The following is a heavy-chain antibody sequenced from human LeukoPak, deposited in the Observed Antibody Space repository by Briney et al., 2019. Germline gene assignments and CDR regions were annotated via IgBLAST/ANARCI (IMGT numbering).Heavy chain of an antibody. D-gene: IGHD6-13*01. V-gene: IGHV3-30*02. CDR1: GFTFSNYG. CDR2: IQYDGSNK. Sequence: GGSLRLSCAASGFTFSNYGMHWVRQAPGKGLEWVTFIQYDGSNKYYADSVKGRFTISRDNSKNTLYLQMNSLRTEDTAVYYCAKGHSEAAAGFFDYWGQGTLVTVSS. J-gene: IGHJ4*02. CDR3: AKGHSEAAAGFFDY.